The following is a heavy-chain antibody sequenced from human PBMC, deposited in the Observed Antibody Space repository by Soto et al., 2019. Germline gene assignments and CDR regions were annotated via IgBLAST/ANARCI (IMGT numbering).Heavy chain of an antibody. V-gene: IGHV4-59*01. CDR3: ARDGYYYDSSGYYSIGYFQH. CDR1: GGSISSYY. Sequence: PSETLSLTCTVSGGSISSYYWSWIRQPPGKGLEWIGYIYYSGSTNYNPSLKSRVTISVDTSKNQFSLKLSSVTAADTAVYYCARDGYYYDSSGYYSIGYFQHWGQGTLVTVSS. J-gene: IGHJ1*01. D-gene: IGHD3-22*01. CDR2: IYYSGST.